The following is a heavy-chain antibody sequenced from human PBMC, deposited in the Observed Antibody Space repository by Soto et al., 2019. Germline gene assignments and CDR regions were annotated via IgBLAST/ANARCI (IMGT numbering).Heavy chain of an antibody. CDR2: ISYDGSNK. V-gene: IGHV3-30-3*01. J-gene: IGHJ4*02. CDR1: GFTFSSYA. D-gene: IGHD6-19*01. Sequence: GGSLRLSCAASGFTFSSYAMHWVRQAPGKGLVWVAVISYDGSNKYYADSVKGRFTISRDNSKNTLYLQMNSLRAEDTAVYYCARGRYSVAGSFYWGQGTLVTVSS. CDR3: ARGRYSVAGSFY.